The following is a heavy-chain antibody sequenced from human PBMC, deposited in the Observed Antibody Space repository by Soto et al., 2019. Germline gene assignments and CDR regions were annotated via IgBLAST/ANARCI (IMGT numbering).Heavy chain of an antibody. CDR3: ATVGGGSDRYYINWFDP. Sequence: QVQLVQSGAEVKKPGSSVKVSCKASGGTFSSYTISWVRQAPGQGLEWMGGIIPLFGTTNYAQKFHGRVTISADKSTSTAYMELGSLRSEDTAVYYCATVGGGSDRYYINWFDPWGQGTLVTVSS. D-gene: IGHD3-10*01. V-gene: IGHV1-69*06. CDR1: GGTFSSYT. J-gene: IGHJ5*02. CDR2: IIPLFGTT.